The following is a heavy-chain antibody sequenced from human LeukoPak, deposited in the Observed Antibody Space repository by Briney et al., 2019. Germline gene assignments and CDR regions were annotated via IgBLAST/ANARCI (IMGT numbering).Heavy chain of an antibody. J-gene: IGHJ6*03. D-gene: IGHD2/OR15-2a*01. CDR2: ISWNSGNI. CDR3: AKDAYGGATFFYYMDV. V-gene: IGHV3-9*01. CDR1: GFTFDDYA. Sequence: GGSLRLSCAGSGFTFDDYAMHWVRQTPGKGLEWVSGISWNSGNIAYADFVGGRFTVSRDNAKNSLSLQMNSLSDEDTAVYYCAKDAYGGATFFYYMDVWGKGTTVTVSS.